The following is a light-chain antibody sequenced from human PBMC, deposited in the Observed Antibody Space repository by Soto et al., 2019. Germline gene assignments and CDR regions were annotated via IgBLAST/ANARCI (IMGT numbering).Light chain of an antibody. Sequence: IQFTQSLALLPAFVGDRVTNTSQASQTISSGLAWSQPNPGKAPTLLSEEASPLERGVPSRFSVTGSVTEFTRSIDSRQPDDFATEYCQQYHTSSITFGRGTRLEIK. CDR1: QTISSG. CDR2: EAS. CDR3: QQYHTSSIT. V-gene: IGKV1-5*01. J-gene: IGKJ5*01.